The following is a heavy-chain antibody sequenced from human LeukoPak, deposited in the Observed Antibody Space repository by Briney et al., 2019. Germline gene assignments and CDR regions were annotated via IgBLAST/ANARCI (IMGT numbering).Heavy chain of an antibody. D-gene: IGHD5-24*01. CDR1: GYTFTGHY. V-gene: IGHV1-2*02. CDR3: ARAAPRDGYNRFDY. Sequence: ASVKVSCKASGYTFTGHYMHWVRRAPGQGFEWMGWINPNSGGTNYGHKFQGRVTLTRDTSISTVYMDLSRLRLDDTAVYYCARAAPRDGYNRFDYWGQGTLVTVSS. J-gene: IGHJ4*02. CDR2: INPNSGGT.